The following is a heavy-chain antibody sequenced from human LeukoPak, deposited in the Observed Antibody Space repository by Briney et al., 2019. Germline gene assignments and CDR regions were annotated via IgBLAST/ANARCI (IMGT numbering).Heavy chain of an antibody. D-gene: IGHD3-9*01. CDR3: ARDYDWSLDY. CDR2: IKHDGSEM. J-gene: IGHJ4*02. CDR1: RFTFSSYG. V-gene: IGHV3-7*01. Sequence: GGSLRLSCAASRFTFSSYGMHWVRQAPGKGLEWVANIKHDGSEMDYMDSVRGRFTVSRDNVKNSVYLQMNSLRAEDTAIYYCARDYDWSLDYWGQGTLVTVSS.